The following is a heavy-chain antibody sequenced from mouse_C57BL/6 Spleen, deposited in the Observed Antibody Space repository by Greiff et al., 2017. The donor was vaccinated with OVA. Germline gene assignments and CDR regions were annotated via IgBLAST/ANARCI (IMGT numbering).Heavy chain of an antibody. CDR2: IDPETGGT. CDR3: TPITTVVDY. V-gene: IGHV1-15*01. Sequence: VKLMESGAELVRPGASVTLSCKASGYTFTDYEMHWVKQTPVHGLEWIGAIDPETGGTAYNQKFKGKAILTADKSSSTAYMELRSLTSEDSAVYYCTPITTVVDYWGQGTTLTVSS. D-gene: IGHD1-1*01. CDR1: GYTFTDYE. J-gene: IGHJ2*01.